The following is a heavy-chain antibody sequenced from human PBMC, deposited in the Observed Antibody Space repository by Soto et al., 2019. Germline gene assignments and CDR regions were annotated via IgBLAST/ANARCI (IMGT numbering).Heavy chain of an antibody. CDR2: IYYSGST. J-gene: IGHJ4*02. Sequence: QVQLQESGPGLVKPSQTLSLTCTVSGGSISSGGYYWSWIRQHPGKGLEWIGYIYYSGSTYYNPSLKSRVTILVDTSKNQFSLKLSSVTAADTAVYYCARGGAEWEPIDYWGQGTLVTVSS. CDR1: GGSISSGGYY. D-gene: IGHD1-26*01. V-gene: IGHV4-31*03. CDR3: ARGGAEWEPIDY.